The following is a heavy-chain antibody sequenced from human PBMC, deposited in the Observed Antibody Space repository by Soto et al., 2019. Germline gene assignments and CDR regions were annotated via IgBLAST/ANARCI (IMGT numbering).Heavy chain of an antibody. V-gene: IGHV4-30-4*01. CDR1: GGSISSGDYY. J-gene: IGHJ6*02. Sequence: QVQLQESGPGLVKPSQTLSLTCTVSGGSISSGDYYWSWIRQPPGKGLEWIGYIYYSGSTYYNPSLKSRVTISVDTSKNQFSLKLSSVTAADTAVYCCASDYGDYDYYYYGMDVWGQGTKVTVAS. CDR3: ASDYGDYDYYYYGMDV. CDR2: IYYSGST. D-gene: IGHD4-17*01.